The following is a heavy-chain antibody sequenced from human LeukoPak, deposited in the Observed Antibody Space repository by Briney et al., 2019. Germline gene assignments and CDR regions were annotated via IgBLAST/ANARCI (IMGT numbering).Heavy chain of an antibody. D-gene: IGHD1-26*01. CDR2: IIPIFGTA. V-gene: IGHV1-69*05. Sequence: GASVKVSCKASGGTFSSYAISWVRQAPGQGLEWMGGIIPIFGTANYAQKFQGRVTITTDESTSTAYMELSNLRSEDTAVYYCAREGRGYFDYWGQGTLVTVSS. CDR3: AREGRGYFDY. CDR1: GGTFSSYA. J-gene: IGHJ4*02.